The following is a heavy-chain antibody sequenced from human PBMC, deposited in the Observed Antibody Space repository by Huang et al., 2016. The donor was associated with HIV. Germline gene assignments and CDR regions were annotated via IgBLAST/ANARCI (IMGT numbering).Heavy chain of an antibody. D-gene: IGHD6-19*01. CDR1: GFTFSDHY. CDR3: TGALASDTGMDV. J-gene: IGHJ6*02. Sequence: EVQLVESGGGLVQPGGSLRLSCAASGFTFSDHYMDWVRQAPGKGRGWVGRSRNKVRSYTTEYAASVKGRFTISRDDSETSLYLQMNSLRTEDSAVYYCTGALASDTGMDVWGQGTTVTVSS. CDR2: SRNKVRSYTT. V-gene: IGHV3-72*01.